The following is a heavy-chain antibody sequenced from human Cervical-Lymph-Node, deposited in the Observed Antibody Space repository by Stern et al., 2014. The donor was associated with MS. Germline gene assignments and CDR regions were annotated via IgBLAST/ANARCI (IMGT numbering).Heavy chain of an antibody. J-gene: IGHJ4*02. CDR1: GYSFTGYD. CDR3: VVLPGDIGY. Sequence: QLVQSGGEVKKPGTSVKVSCKASGYSFTGYDMQWVRQAPGQGLEWIGWINPNNGVTKYAQRFQGRVTMTRDTSISTAFMELSGLRSDDTAVFYCVVLPGDIGYWGQGTLVTVSS. D-gene: IGHD2-21*02. V-gene: IGHV1-2*02. CDR2: INPNNGVT.